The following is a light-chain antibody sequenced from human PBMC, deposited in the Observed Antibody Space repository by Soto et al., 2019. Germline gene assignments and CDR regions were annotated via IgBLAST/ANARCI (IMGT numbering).Light chain of an antibody. CDR2: GAS. J-gene: IGKJ3*01. CDR1: QNIGTN. Sequence: EIVMTQSPATLSVSPGESATLSCRASQNIGTNLAWYQQKPGQAPRFLIYGASTRATGIPARFSGSGSGTDFTLTISSLQSEDFAVYYCQQGFSFGPGTKVDIK. CDR3: QQGFS. V-gene: IGKV3-15*01.